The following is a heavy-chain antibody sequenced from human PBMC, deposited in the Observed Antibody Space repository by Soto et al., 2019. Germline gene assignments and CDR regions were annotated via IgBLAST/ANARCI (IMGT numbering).Heavy chain of an antibody. CDR2: ISYDGSNK. J-gene: IGHJ6*02. Sequence: GGSLRLSCAASGFTFSSYAMHWVRQAPGKGLEWVAVISYDGSNKYYADSVKGRFTISRDNSKNTLYLQMNSLRAEDTAVYYCARVKVEGDGYLLNFYGMDVWGQGTTVTVSS. CDR1: GFTFSSYA. CDR3: ARVKVEGDGYLLNFYGMDV. V-gene: IGHV3-30-3*01. D-gene: IGHD3-16*01.